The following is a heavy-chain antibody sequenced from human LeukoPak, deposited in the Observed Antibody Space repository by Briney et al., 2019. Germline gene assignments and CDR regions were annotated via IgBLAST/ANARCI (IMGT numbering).Heavy chain of an antibody. D-gene: IGHD1-26*01. V-gene: IGHV3-23*01. Sequence: GGSLRLSCAAPDSSFSSHGMHWVRQAPGRGLEWVAGISVNGDTFHIDSVRGRFTISRDNSKNTLYLQMSSLRGEDTALYYCAKDMASDGGSPFDYWGQGILVTVSS. CDR3: AKDMASDGGSPFDY. CDR1: DSSFSSHG. J-gene: IGHJ4*02. CDR2: ISVNGDT.